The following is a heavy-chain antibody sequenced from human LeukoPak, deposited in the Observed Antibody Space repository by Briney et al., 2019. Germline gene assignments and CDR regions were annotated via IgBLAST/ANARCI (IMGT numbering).Heavy chain of an antibody. CDR3: ARLRITMIVVVIDY. Sequence: SETLSLTCAVSGYSISSGYYWGWIRQPPGKGLEWIGSIYHSGSTYYNPSLKSRVTVSVDTSKNQFSLKLSSVTAADTAVYYCARLRITMIVVVIDYWGQGTLVTVSS. V-gene: IGHV4-38-2*01. CDR1: GYSISSGYY. CDR2: IYHSGST. J-gene: IGHJ4*02. D-gene: IGHD3-22*01.